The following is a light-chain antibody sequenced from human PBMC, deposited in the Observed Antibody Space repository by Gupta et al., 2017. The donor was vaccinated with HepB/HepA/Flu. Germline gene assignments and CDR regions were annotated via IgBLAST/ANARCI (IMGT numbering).Light chain of an antibody. V-gene: IGKV1-39*01. CDR3: QQSYGNPRT. J-gene: IGKJ1*01. Sequence: DIQMIQSPSSLSASVGDRVTIACRASQSISNFLNWYQQKPGKAPNLLIYAASSLQSGVPSRFSGSGSGTDFTLTISSLQPEDFATYYCQQSYGNPRTFGQGTRVEIK. CDR2: AAS. CDR1: QSISNF.